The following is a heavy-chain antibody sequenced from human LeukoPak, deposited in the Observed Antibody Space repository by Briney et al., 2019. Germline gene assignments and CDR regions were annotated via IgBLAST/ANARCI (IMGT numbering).Heavy chain of an antibody. CDR1: GFTFSSYA. Sequence: GGSLRLSCAASGFTFSSYAMSWVNQAPGKGLEWVSAISGSGGSTYYADSVKGRFTISRDNSKKTMYLQMNSLRAEDTAVYYCAKERQVSGSYGPTVLDFWGQGTLVTVSS. D-gene: IGHD5-18*01. CDR2: ISGSGGST. V-gene: IGHV3-23*01. J-gene: IGHJ4*02. CDR3: AKERQVSGSYGPTVLDF.